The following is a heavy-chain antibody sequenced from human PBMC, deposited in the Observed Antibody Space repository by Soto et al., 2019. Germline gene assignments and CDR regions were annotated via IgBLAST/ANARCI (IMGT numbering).Heavy chain of an antibody. CDR3: AKEKISTSCCHWFDP. J-gene: IGHJ5*02. CDR1: GYTFTSYG. CDR2: ISAYNGNT. Sequence: ASVKVSCKASGYTFTSYGISWVRQAPGQGLAWMGWISAYNGNTNYAQRLQGRVTMTTDTSTSTAYMELRSLRSDDTAVYYCAKEKISTSCCHWFDPWGQGTLVTVSS. V-gene: IGHV1-18*01. D-gene: IGHD2-2*01.